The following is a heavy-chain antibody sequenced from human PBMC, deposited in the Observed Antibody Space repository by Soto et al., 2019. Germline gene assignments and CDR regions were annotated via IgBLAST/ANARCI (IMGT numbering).Heavy chain of an antibody. Sequence: EVQLVESGGGLVKPGGSLRLSCAASGFTFSSYSMNWVRQAPGKGLEWVSSISSSSSYIYYADSVKGRFTISRDNAKNSLYLQMNSLRAEDTAVYYCASSITMVRETDYCGQGTLVTVSS. CDR2: ISSSSSYI. CDR3: ASSITMVRETDY. D-gene: IGHD3-10*01. V-gene: IGHV3-21*01. CDR1: GFTFSSYS. J-gene: IGHJ4*02.